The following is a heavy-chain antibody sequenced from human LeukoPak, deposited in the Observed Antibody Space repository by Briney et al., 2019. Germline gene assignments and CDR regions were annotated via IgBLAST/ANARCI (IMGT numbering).Heavy chain of an antibody. CDR1: GGSISSSSSYY. CDR2: IFYSGST. CDR3: ARDGVGATVGWYFDL. V-gene: IGHV4-39*07. D-gene: IGHD1-26*01. J-gene: IGHJ2*01. Sequence: SETLSLTCTVSGGSISSSSSYYWGWIRQPPGKGLEWIGYIFYSGSTYYNPSLKSRVTISVDTSKNQFSLKLSSVTAADTAVYYCARDGVGATVGWYFDLWGRGTLVTVSS.